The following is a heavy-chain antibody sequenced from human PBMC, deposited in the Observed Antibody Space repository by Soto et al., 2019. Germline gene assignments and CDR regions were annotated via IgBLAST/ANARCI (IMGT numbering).Heavy chain of an antibody. D-gene: IGHD2-15*01. Sequence: GESLKSSCKSSGYSLNTNWIGWVRQMPGKGLEWMGIIYPGDSDTRYSPSSQGQVTISADKSISTAYLQWTSLKAPDTAIYYCGGGGSGNYFDFWGQGTQVTVSS. J-gene: IGHJ4*02. CDR2: IYPGDSDT. CDR3: GGGGSGNYFDF. V-gene: IGHV5-51*01. CDR1: GYSLNTNW.